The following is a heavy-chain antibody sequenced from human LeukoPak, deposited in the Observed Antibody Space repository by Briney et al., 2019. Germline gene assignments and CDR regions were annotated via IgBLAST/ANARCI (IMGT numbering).Heavy chain of an antibody. Sequence: ASVKVSCKASGGTFSSYAISWVRQAPGQGVEWMGRIIPILGIANYAQKFQGRVTITADKSTSTAYMELSSLRSEDTAVYYCARLTTVTTNGWGQGTLVTVSS. V-gene: IGHV1-69*04. CDR1: GGTFSSYA. D-gene: IGHD4-17*01. CDR2: IIPILGIA. J-gene: IGHJ4*02. CDR3: ARLTTVTTNG.